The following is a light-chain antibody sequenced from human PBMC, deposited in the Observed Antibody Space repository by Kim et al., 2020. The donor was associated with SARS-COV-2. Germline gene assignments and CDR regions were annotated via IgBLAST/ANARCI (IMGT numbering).Light chain of an antibody. CDR1: QDIANS. V-gene: IGKV1-27*01. J-gene: IGKJ1*01. CDR2: AAS. CDR3: QKYNSAPWT. Sequence: DRVTITFRASQDIANSLAWYQQKXGKVPQVLIYAASTLQSGVPSRFSGSGSGTEFTLTIGSLRTEDVATYYCQKYNSAPWTFGPGTKV.